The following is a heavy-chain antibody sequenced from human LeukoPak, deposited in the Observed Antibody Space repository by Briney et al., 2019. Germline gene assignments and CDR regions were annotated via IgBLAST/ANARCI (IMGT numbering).Heavy chain of an antibody. D-gene: IGHD1-26*01. J-gene: IGHJ4*02. Sequence: ASVKVPCKASGYTFTSSYINWVRQAPGQGLEWMGWVSAYNGKTSYVQNFQGRVTMTTDSSTNTAYMDLTSLTSDDTAVYYCARGGTYYPCIDYWGQGTLVTVSS. CDR1: GYTFTSSY. V-gene: IGHV1-18*01. CDR2: VSAYNGKT. CDR3: ARGGTYYPCIDY.